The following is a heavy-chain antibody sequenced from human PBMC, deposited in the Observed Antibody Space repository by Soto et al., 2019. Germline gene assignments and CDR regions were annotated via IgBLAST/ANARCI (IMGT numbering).Heavy chain of an antibody. J-gene: IGHJ4*02. D-gene: IGHD3-16*01. CDR3: ARVAPPDFVNLWGSYGPEY. CDR2: ISDSGSA. CDR1: GVSITNNHYY. Sequence: QLQLQESGPGLVKPSETLSLTCSVSGVSITNNHYYWGWIRQPPGKGLEWIGSISDSGSAFYNPSLECRVAIPVDSSKMQLSLNLYFVTAADTAIYFRARVAPPDFVNLWGSYGPEYWGKGTVVTVSS. V-gene: IGHV4-39*01.